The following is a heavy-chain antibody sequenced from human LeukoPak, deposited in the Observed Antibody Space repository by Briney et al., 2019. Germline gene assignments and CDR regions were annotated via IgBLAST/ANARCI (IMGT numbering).Heavy chain of an antibody. CDR1: GVSISSSSYY. Sequence: KSSETLSLTCTVSGVSISSSSYYWGWIRQPPGKGLEWIGTIYYSGSTYYNPSLKSRLTMSVDTSKNQLSLKLSSVTVADTAIYYCARQTYYYDSSGHPYWYFDLWGRGTLVTVSS. CDR2: IYYSGST. D-gene: IGHD3-22*01. V-gene: IGHV4-39*01. CDR3: ARQTYYYDSSGHPYWYFDL. J-gene: IGHJ2*01.